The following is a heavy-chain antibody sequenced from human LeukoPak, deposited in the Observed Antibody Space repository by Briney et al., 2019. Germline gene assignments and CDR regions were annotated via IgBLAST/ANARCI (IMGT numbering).Heavy chain of an antibody. Sequence: GGSLRLSCAASGFTFSSYSMNWVRQAPGKGLEWVSYISSSSSTIYYADSVKGRFTISRDNAKNSLYLQMNSLRAEDTAVYYCARDSGYYYDSSGDWGQGTLVTISS. D-gene: IGHD3-22*01. J-gene: IGHJ4*02. CDR2: ISSSSSTI. V-gene: IGHV3-48*01. CDR1: GFTFSSYS. CDR3: ARDSGYYYDSSGD.